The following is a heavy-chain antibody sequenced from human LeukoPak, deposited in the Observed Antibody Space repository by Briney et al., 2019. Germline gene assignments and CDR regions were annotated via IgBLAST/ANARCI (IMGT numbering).Heavy chain of an antibody. V-gene: IGHV3-7*03. D-gene: IGHD6-13*01. CDR1: GFTFSSHW. Sequence: PGGSLRLSCAASGFTFSSHWMNWVRQAPGKGLEWVANIKQDGSEKYYVDSVKGRFTISRDNSKNTLYLQMNSLRAEDTAVYYCAKDLKRTSSSYFDYWGQGTLVTVSS. CDR3: AKDLKRTSSSYFDY. CDR2: IKQDGSEK. J-gene: IGHJ4*02.